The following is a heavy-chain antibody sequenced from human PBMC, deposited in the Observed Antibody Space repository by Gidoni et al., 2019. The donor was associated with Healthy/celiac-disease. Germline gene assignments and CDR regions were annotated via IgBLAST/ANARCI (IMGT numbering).Heavy chain of an antibody. D-gene: IGHD4-17*01. Sequence: QVQLVESGGGVVQPGRSLRLSCAASGFTFSSYGMHWVRQAPGKGLEWVAVISYDGSNKYYADSVKGRFTISRDNSKNTLYLQMNSLRAEDTAVYYCAKDSSPYGDYWYFDYWGQGTLVTVSS. J-gene: IGHJ4*02. CDR2: ISYDGSNK. CDR3: AKDSSPYGDYWYFDY. CDR1: GFTFSSYG. V-gene: IGHV3-30*18.